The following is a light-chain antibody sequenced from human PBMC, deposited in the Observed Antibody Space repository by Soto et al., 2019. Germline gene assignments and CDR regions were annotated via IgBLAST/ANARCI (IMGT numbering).Light chain of an antibody. Sequence: QSVLTQPPSASGTPGQRVTISCSGGSSNIGSNTVNWYQQLPGTAPRLLIYNNNQRPSGVPDRFSGSKSGTSASLAISGLQSEDEADYSCAAWDDSLSAWVFGGGTKVTVL. CDR2: NNN. CDR3: AAWDDSLSAWV. V-gene: IGLV1-44*01. J-gene: IGLJ3*02. CDR1: SSNIGSNT.